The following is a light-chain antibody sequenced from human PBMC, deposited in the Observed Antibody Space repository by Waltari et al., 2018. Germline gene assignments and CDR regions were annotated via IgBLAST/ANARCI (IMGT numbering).Light chain of an antibody. V-gene: IGLV2-23*02. J-gene: IGLJ3*02. CDR1: SSDVGSYTL. Sequence: QSALTQPASVSGSPGQSITISCTGTSSDVGSYTLVSWYQQHPGKAPNLIIYPVSKRPSGASARFSGSKSGNTASLTISGLQAEDEADYYCCSYAGSTTRWVFGGGTKLTVL. CDR3: CSYAGSTTRWV. CDR2: PVS.